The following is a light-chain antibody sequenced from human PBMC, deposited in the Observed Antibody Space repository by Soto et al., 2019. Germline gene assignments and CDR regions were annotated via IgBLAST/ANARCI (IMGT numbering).Light chain of an antibody. V-gene: IGLV1-44*01. Sequence: QSALTQPPSASGTPGQRVTFSCSGSSSNIGSYTVNWYQQPPGTAPKLLIHSGNQRPSGVPDRFSGSQSGTSASLAISGLQSEDEADYYCAAWDDSLNAVVFGGGTKLTVL. J-gene: IGLJ3*02. CDR1: SSNIGSYT. CDR2: SGN. CDR3: AAWDDSLNAVV.